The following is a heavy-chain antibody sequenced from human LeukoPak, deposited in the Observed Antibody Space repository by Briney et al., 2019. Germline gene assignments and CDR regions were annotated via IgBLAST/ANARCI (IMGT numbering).Heavy chain of an antibody. V-gene: IGHV3-23*01. CDR3: AKMRWELNYFDY. J-gene: IGHJ4*02. Sequence: PGGSLRLSCAASGFTFSSNAMSWVRQAPGKGLEWVSAISGSSSSGRTFYADSVKGRFTNSRDNSKNTLYLQMNSLRAEDTAIYYCAKMRWELNYFDYWGQGTLVTVSS. CDR1: GFTFSSNA. CDR2: ISGSSSSGRT. D-gene: IGHD4-23*01.